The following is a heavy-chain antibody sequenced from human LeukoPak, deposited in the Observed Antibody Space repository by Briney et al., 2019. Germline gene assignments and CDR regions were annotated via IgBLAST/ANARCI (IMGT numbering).Heavy chain of an antibody. CDR3: ARDTPVVWFESKTYGMDV. CDR1: RLTVSSNY. D-gene: IGHD3/OR15-3a*01. V-gene: IGHV3-66*01. CDR2: IYGGGTT. J-gene: IGHJ6*02. Sequence: GGSLRLSCAASRLTVSSNYMTWVRQAPGKGLEWVSVIYGGGTTYYADSVKGRFTIFRDNSKNTLYLQLNNLRVEDTAVYYCARDTPVVWFESKTYGMDVWGQGTTVTVSS.